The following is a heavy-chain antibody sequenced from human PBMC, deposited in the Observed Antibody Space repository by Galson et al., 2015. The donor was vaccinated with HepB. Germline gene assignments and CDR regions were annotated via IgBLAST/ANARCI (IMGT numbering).Heavy chain of an antibody. V-gene: IGHV1-3*01. CDR3: ANPSLLWFGESSPDWDYYGMDV. D-gene: IGHD3-10*01. CDR2: INAGNGNT. CDR1: GYTFTSYA. Sequence: CKASGYTFTSYAMHWVRQAPGQRLEWMGWINAGNGNTKYSQKFQGRVTITRDTSASTAYMELSSLRSEDTAVYYCANPSLLWFGESSPDWDYYGMDVWGQGTTVTVSS. J-gene: IGHJ6*02.